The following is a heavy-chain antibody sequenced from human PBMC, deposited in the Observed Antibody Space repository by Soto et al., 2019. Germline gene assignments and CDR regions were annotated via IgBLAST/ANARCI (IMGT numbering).Heavy chain of an antibody. CDR2: IGGSGGTT. CDR1: GFTFSSYA. CDR3: AKDSSSRLNWFGP. D-gene: IGHD6-13*01. J-gene: IGHJ5*02. Sequence: EVQLLESGGGLVQPGGSLRLSCAASGFTFSSYAMSWVRQAPGKGLEWVSGIGGSGGTTYYADSVRGRFTISRDNSKNTLYLQMKSLGAEATAVYYCAKDSSSRLNWFGPWGQGTLVTVSS. V-gene: IGHV3-23*01.